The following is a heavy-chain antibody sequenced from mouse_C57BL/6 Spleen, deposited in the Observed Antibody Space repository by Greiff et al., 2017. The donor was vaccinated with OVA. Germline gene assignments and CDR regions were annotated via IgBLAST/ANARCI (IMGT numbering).Heavy chain of an antibody. CDR1: GFSLTSYA. CDR2: IWTGGGT. V-gene: IGHV2-9-1*01. Sequence: VQLQQSGPGLVAPSQSLSITCTVSGFSLTSYAISWVRQPPGKGLEWLGVIWTGGGTNYNSALKSRLSISKDNSKSQVYLKMNRLQTDDTARYYCARNVGYYGSSDAMDYWGQGTSVTVSS. D-gene: IGHD1-1*01. CDR3: ARNVGYYGSSDAMDY. J-gene: IGHJ4*01.